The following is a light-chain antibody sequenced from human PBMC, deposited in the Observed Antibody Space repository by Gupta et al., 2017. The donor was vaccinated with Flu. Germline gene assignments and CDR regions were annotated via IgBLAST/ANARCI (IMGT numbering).Light chain of an antibody. CDR1: SSDVGAYNY. CDR3: SSYGAVGL. J-gene: IGLJ3*02. Sequence: SALTQPASVSGSPGQSIAISCTGSSSDVGAYNYVSWYQQHPGKAPKLIIYDVTNRPSGVSTRFSGSKSGNTASLTISGLQAEDEADYYCSSYGAVGLFGGGTKVTVL. CDR2: DVT. V-gene: IGLV2-14*03.